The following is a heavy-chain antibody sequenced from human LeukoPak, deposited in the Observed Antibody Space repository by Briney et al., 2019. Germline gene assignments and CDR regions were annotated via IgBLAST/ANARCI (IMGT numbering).Heavy chain of an antibody. J-gene: IGHJ4*02. CDR3: AGGRDVYRY. V-gene: IGHV3-7*01. Sequence: GGSLRLSCAASGFTFSTAWMSWVRQAPGKGLEWVANIKQDGSEKYYVDSVKGRFTISRDNAKNSLYLQMNSLRAEDTAVYYCAGGRDVYRYWGQGTLVTVSS. CDR1: GFTFSTAW. CDR2: IKQDGSEK. D-gene: IGHD5-24*01.